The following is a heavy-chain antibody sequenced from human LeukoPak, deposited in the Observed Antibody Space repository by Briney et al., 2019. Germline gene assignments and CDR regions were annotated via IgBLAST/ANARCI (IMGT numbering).Heavy chain of an antibody. CDR2: IWYDGSNK. J-gene: IGHJ4*02. V-gene: IGHV3-33*01. CDR3: ASLDSGSSDY. Sequence: GGSLRLSCAASGFTFSSYGMHWVRQAPGKGLEWVAIIWYDGSNKYYADSVKGRFTISRDNSKNTLYLQMNSLRAEDTAVYYCASLDSGSSDYWGQGTLVTVSS. D-gene: IGHD1-26*01. CDR1: GFTFSSYG.